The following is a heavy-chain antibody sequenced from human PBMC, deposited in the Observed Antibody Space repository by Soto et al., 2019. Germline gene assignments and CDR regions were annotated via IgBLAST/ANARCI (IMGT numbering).Heavy chain of an antibody. D-gene: IGHD6-19*01. CDR2: INAGNGNT. CDR3: ARANSGWYSGYYGMDV. Sequence: GASVKVSCKASGYTFTSYAMHWVRQAPGQRLEWMGWINAGNGNTKYSQKFQGRVTITRGTSASTAYMELSSLRSEDTAVYYCARANSGWYSGYYGMDVWGQGTTVTVSS. J-gene: IGHJ6*02. CDR1: GYTFTSYA. V-gene: IGHV1-3*01.